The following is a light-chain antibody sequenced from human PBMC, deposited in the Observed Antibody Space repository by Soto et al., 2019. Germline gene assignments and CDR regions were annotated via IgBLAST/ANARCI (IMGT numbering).Light chain of an antibody. CDR3: QQYNNWPEWT. CDR1: QSVGTN. J-gene: IGKJ1*01. V-gene: IGKV3-15*01. Sequence: EVVMTQSPAILSVFPGESATLSCRASQSVGTNFAWYQQKPGQAPRVLIYGASTRATGIPARFSGSGSGTEFTLTISSLKSGDFAVYYCQQYNNWPEWTFGHGTKVDIK. CDR2: GAS.